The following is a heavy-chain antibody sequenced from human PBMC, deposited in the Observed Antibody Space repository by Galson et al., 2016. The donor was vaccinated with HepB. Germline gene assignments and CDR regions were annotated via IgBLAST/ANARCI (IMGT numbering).Heavy chain of an antibody. V-gene: IGHV4-59*08. J-gene: IGHJ4*02. CDR3: ARGNVIFGVVNPAFDY. D-gene: IGHD3-3*01. CDR1: GGSINNYY. Sequence: LSLTCSVSGGSINNYYWNWIRQPPGKGLEWIGYIHYSGSTYYNPSLKSRVTLSTDTSKNQFSLKLTSVTAADTAVYFCARGNVIFGVVNPAFDYWGQGTLITVSS. CDR2: IHYSGST.